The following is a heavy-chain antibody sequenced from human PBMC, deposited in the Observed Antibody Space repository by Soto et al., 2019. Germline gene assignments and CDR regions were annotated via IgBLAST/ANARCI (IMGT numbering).Heavy chain of an antibody. Sequence: SVKVSCKASGGTFSSYAISWVRQAPGQGLEWMGGIIPIFGTANYAQKFQGRVTITADKSTSTAYMELSSLRSEDTAVYYCAGGIWFGENLSYYGMDVWGQGTTVTVSS. CDR2: IIPIFGTA. D-gene: IGHD3-10*01. V-gene: IGHV1-69*06. CDR3: AGGIWFGENLSYYGMDV. CDR1: GGTFSSYA. J-gene: IGHJ6*02.